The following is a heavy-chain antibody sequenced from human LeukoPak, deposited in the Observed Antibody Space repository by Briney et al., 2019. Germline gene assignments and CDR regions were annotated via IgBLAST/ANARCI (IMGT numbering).Heavy chain of an antibody. D-gene: IGHD3-22*01. J-gene: IGHJ3*02. V-gene: IGHV3-48*03. CDR3: AREWYYYDSSGLDAFDI. CDR2: ISSSGSTI. CDR1: GFTFSSYE. Sequence: GGSLRLSCAASGFTFSSYEMTWVRQAPGKGLEWVSYISSSGSTIYYADSVKGRFTISRDNAKNSLYPQMNSLRAEDTAVYYCAREWYYYDSSGLDAFDIWGQGTMVTVSS.